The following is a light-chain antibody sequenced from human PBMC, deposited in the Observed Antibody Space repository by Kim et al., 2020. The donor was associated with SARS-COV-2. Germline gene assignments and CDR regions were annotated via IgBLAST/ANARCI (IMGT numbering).Light chain of an antibody. J-gene: IGLJ3*02. CDR1: SSNIRNNP. CDR2: NDN. CDR3: AVWDNSLHAMV. Sequence: QSVLTQPPSASATPGQRVAISCSGSSSNIRNNPVNWYQQLPGTAPKLLIYNDNQRPSGVPDRFSGSKSDTSASLAISGLQSEDEADYSCAVWDNSLHAMVFGGGTMLTVL. V-gene: IGLV1-44*01.